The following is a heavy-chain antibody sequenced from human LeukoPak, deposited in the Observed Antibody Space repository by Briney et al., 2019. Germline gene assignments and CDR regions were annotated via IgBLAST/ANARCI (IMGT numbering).Heavy chain of an antibody. Sequence: PGGSLRLSCAASGFTFSSYSMNWARQAPGKGLEWVSYISSSSSTIYYADSVKGRFTISRDNAKNSLYLQMNSLRAEDTAVYYCARDSSRYSSSRGDAFDIWGQGTMVTVSS. CDR2: ISSSSSTI. V-gene: IGHV3-48*01. CDR3: ARDSSRYSSSRGDAFDI. J-gene: IGHJ3*02. D-gene: IGHD6-6*01. CDR1: GFTFSSYS.